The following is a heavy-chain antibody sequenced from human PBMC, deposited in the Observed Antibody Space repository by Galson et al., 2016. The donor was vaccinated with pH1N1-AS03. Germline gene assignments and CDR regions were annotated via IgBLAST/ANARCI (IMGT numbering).Heavy chain of an antibody. V-gene: IGHV3-33*01. D-gene: IGHD5-24*01. CDR3: ARDRPNYNVFLDH. CDR1: GFIFGDYG. CDR2: IWYDGSNK. Sequence: SLRLSCAASGFIFGDYGMHWVRQAPGKGLEWVAVIWYDGSNKNYVDSVKGRFIVSRDNSNDTLSLQMNSLRAEDTAVYYCARDRPNYNVFLDHWGQGILVTVSS. J-gene: IGHJ4*02.